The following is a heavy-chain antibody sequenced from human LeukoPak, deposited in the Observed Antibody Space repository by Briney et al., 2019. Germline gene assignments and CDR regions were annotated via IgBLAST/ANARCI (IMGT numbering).Heavy chain of an antibody. CDR2: ISSSSTI. V-gene: IGHV3-48*04. CDR3: ASKGYYDSSGYYFLGY. J-gene: IGHJ4*02. Sequence: PGGSLRLSCAASGFTFSSYSMNWVRQAPGKGLEWVSYISSSSTIYYADSVKGRFTISRDNAKNSLYLQMNSLRAEDTAVYYCASKGYYDSSGYYFLGYWGQGTLVTVSS. D-gene: IGHD3-22*01. CDR1: GFTFSSYS.